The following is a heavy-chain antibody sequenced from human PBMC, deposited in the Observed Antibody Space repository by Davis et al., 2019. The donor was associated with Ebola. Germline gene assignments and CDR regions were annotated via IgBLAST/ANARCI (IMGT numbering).Heavy chain of an antibody. CDR2: ISSNSRDI. CDR3: AGFFDY. V-gene: IGHV3-21*01. CDR1: GFTFSSYS. J-gene: IGHJ4*02. Sequence: GESLKISCAASGFTFSSYSMNWVRQAPGKGLEWVASISSNSRDIYYADSVKGRFTISRDNSKKSLYLQMNGLRAEDTAVYYCAGFFDYWGQGTLVTVSS.